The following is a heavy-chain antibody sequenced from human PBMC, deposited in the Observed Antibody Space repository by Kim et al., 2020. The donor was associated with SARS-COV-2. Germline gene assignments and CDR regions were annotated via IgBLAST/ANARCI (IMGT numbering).Heavy chain of an antibody. CDR3: ARESSRRADY. V-gene: IGHV3-23*01. D-gene: IGHD2-2*01. J-gene: IGHJ4*02. Sequence: STSHADSVKGRFTISRDHSKNTLFLQLNSLRAEDTALYYCARESSRRADYWGQGTLVTVSS. CDR2: ST.